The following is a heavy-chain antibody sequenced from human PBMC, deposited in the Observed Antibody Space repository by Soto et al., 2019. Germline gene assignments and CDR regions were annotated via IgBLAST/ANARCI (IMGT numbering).Heavy chain of an antibody. CDR3: ARDRGYSYGPFDY. J-gene: IGHJ4*02. CDR1: GYTFTSYA. D-gene: IGHD5-18*01. CDR2: INAGNGNT. Sequence: QVQLVQSGAEEKKPGASVKVSCKASGYTFTSYAMHLVRQAPGQRLEWMGWINAGNGNTKYSQKFQGRVTITRDTSASTAYMELSSLRSEDTAVYYCARDRGYSYGPFDYWGQGTLVTVSS. V-gene: IGHV1-3*05.